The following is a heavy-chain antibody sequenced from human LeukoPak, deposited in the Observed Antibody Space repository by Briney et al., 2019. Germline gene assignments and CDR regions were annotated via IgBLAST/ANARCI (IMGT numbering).Heavy chain of an antibody. CDR1: GFTVSSNY. J-gene: IGHJ4*02. D-gene: IGHD2-2*01. Sequence: GGSLRLSCAASGFTVSSNYMSWVRQAPGKGLEWVSVIYSGGTTNHPDSVKGRFTVSRDNSKNTLYLQMNSLRAEDTAVYFCARGSSRAFDYWGQGTLVTVSS. CDR2: IYSGGTT. V-gene: IGHV3-53*01. CDR3: ARGSSRAFDY.